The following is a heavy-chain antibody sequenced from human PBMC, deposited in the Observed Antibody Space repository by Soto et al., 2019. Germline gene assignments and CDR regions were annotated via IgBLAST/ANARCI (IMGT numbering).Heavy chain of an antibody. Sequence: ASVKVSCKASGYTFTSYAMHWVRQAPGQRLEWMGWINAGNGNTKYSQKFQGRVTITRDTSSSTAYMELISLRSEDTAVYYCARERGCSGDSCYFFDYWGQGTLVTVPQ. CDR2: INAGNGNT. J-gene: IGHJ4*02. CDR3: ARERGCSGDSCYFFDY. D-gene: IGHD2-15*01. CDR1: GYTFTSYA. V-gene: IGHV1-3*01.